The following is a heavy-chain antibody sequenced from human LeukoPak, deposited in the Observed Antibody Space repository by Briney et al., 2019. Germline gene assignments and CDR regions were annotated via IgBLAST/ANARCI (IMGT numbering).Heavy chain of an antibody. J-gene: IGHJ3*02. Sequence: GGSLRLSXAASGFTFSSYDMNWVRQAPGKGLEWVSYISSGSSIMYYADSVKGRFTISRDYAKNSLYLQMNSLRPEDTAVYYCASRSTMGRAFDIWGQGTMVTVSS. V-gene: IGHV3-48*01. CDR3: ASRSTMGRAFDI. CDR1: GFTFSSYD. D-gene: IGHD1-14*01. CDR2: ISSGSSIM.